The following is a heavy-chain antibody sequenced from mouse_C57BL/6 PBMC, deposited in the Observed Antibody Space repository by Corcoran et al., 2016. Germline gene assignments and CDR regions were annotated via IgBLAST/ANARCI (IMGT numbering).Heavy chain of an antibody. CDR1: GYTFTTYG. D-gene: IGHD1-1*01. J-gene: IGHJ1*03. CDR2: INTYSGVP. Sequence: QIQLVQSGPELKKPGETVKISCKASGYTFTTYGMSWVKQAPGKGLKWMGWINTYSGVPTYADDFKGRFASSLETSASTAYLQINNLKNEDTATYFCAREGLRYWYFDVWGTGTTVTVSS. CDR3: AREGLRYWYFDV. V-gene: IGHV9-3*01.